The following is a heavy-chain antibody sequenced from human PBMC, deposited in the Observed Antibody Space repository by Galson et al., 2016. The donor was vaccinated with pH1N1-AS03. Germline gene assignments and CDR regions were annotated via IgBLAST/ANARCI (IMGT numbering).Heavy chain of an antibody. V-gene: IGHV1-3*01. CDR3: QFSLNLKSVTAADTAVYYCAREIPYRGIKQGHLDL. J-gene: IGHJ5*02. Sequence: GQRLEWMGWINADNGNTKYSQKFQGRVTITRDTSASTAYMSLRSRVTIFEDTSKNQFSLNLKSVTAADTAVYYCAREIPYRGIKQGHLDLWGQGTLVSVSS. D-gene: IGHD3-16*01. CDR2: INADNGNT.